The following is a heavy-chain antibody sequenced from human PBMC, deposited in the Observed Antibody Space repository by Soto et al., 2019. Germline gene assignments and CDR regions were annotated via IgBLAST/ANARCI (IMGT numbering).Heavy chain of an antibody. CDR3: ARGLLHDYGDHGYFQY. Sequence: EVQLVESGGGLVQPGGSPRLSCAASGFRFIDYWMTWVRQAPGKGLEWVANIKHEGIEKRYADSVKGRFTIARDNAKSSLDLQMNSLTADDTAVYYCARGLLHDYGDHGYFQYWGRGTLVAVSS. D-gene: IGHD4-17*01. CDR1: GFRFIDYW. V-gene: IGHV3-7*01. CDR2: IKHEGIEK. J-gene: IGHJ1*01.